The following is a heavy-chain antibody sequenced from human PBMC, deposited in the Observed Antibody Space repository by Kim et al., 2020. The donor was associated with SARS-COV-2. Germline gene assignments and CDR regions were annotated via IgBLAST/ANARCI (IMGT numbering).Heavy chain of an antibody. J-gene: IGHJ3*02. V-gene: IGHV6-1*01. Sequence: DYAVSVKSGVTTNPDTSKNQFSLQLNSVTPEDTAVYYCTRDTPGQKAFDIWGQGTMVAVSS. CDR3: TRDTPGQKAFDI.